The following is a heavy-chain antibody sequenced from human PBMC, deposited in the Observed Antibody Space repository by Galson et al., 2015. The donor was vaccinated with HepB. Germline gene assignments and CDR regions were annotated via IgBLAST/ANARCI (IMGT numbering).Heavy chain of an antibody. CDR3: TRVLIVYSSWSRNNYYYYGMDV. CDR1: GFTFSSYP. J-gene: IGHJ6*02. V-gene: IGHV3-30-3*01. Sequence: SLRLSCAGSGFTFSSYPMHWVRQAPGKGLEWVADGSNKYYADSVKGRFTISRDNSKNTLYLQMNSLRAEDTAVYYCTRVLIVYSSWSRNNYYYYGMDVWGQGTTVTVSS. D-gene: IGHD6-19*01. CDR2: GSNK.